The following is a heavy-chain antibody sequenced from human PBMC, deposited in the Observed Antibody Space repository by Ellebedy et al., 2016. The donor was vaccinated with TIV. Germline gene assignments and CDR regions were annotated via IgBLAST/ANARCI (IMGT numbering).Heavy chain of an antibody. CDR3: ATEDGYPSYFDY. V-gene: IGHV3-49*03. J-gene: IGHJ4*02. D-gene: IGHD5-24*01. Sequence: PGGSLRLSCTASGLTLGDYAMSWFRQAPGKGLEWVGFIRSKLYGGTKEYAVSVKGRFTISRDDSKSIAYLQMNSLETEDTAVYYCATEDGYPSYFDYWGQGTLVTVSS. CDR2: IRSKLYGGTK. CDR1: GLTLGDYA.